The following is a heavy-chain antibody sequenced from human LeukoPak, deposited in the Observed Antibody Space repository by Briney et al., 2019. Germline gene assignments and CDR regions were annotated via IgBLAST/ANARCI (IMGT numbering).Heavy chain of an antibody. CDR2: IKQDEGEK. CDR3: ARDKIEGPTKLDY. CDR1: GFTFSSYW. J-gene: IGHJ4*02. V-gene: IGHV3-7*01. D-gene: IGHD1-1*01. Sequence: GGSLRLSCAASGFTFSSYWMRWVRQAPGKGLEWVANIKQDEGEKYYVDSLKGRFTISRDNAKNSLYLQMNSLRAEDTAVYYCARDKIEGPTKLDYWGQGILVTVSS.